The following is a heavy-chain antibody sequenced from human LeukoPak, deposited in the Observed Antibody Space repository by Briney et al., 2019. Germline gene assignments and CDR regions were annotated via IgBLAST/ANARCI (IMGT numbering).Heavy chain of an antibody. CDR3: ARGGYYYYYGMDV. Sequence: PGGSLRLSCAASGGTVNTYAMSWVRHPPGKGLGWVSTISASGGSTYYADSVKGRFTISRDNSKNTLYLQMYSLRAEDTAVYYCARGGYYYYYGMDVWGQGTTVTVSS. CDR2: ISASGGST. J-gene: IGHJ6*02. V-gene: IGHV3-23*01. CDR1: GGTVNTYA.